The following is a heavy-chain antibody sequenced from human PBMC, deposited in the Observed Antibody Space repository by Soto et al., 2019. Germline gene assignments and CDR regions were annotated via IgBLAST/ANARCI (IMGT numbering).Heavy chain of an antibody. CDR2: ISGSGGST. Sequence: GGSLRLSCAASGFTCSSYAMSWVRQATGKGLEWVSAISGSGGSTYYADSVKGRFTISRDNSKNTLYLQMNSLRAEDTAVYYCAKDPNCSGGSCQYYFDYWGQGTLVTVSS. D-gene: IGHD2-15*01. V-gene: IGHV3-23*01. CDR3: AKDPNCSGGSCQYYFDY. CDR1: GFTCSSYA. J-gene: IGHJ4*02.